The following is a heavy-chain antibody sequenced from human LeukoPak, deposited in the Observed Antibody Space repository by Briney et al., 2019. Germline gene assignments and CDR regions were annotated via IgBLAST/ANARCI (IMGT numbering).Heavy chain of an antibody. D-gene: IGHD2-15*01. Sequence: SETLSLTCTVSGGSISSGDYYWSWIRQPPGKGLEWIGYIYYSGSTYYNPSLKSRVTISVDTSKNQFSLKLSSVTAADTAVYYCARVVVSATGYYYYGMDVWGKGTTVTVSS. J-gene: IGHJ6*04. CDR3: ARVVVSATGYYYYGMDV. CDR2: IYYSGST. V-gene: IGHV4-30-4*01. CDR1: GGSISSGDYY.